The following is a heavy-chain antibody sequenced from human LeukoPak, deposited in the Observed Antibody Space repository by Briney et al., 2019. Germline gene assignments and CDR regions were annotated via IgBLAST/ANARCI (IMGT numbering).Heavy chain of an antibody. CDR3: AGEGQGAGDI. J-gene: IGHJ3*02. CDR2: IIPIFGTA. D-gene: IGHD3-16*01. CDR1: GGTFSSYA. V-gene: IGHV1-69*05. Sequence: SVKVSCKASGGTFSSYAISWVRQAPGQGLEWMGGIIPIFGTANYAQKFQGRVTITTDESTSTAYMELSSLRSEDTAVYYCAGEGQGAGDIWGQGTMVTVSS.